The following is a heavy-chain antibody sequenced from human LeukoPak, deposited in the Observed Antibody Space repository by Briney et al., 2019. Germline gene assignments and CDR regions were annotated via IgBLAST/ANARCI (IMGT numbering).Heavy chain of an antibody. CDR2: IDYSGST. Sequence: SETLSLTCTVSGGSISSDYWSWIRQPPGKGLEWIGYIDYSGSTNYNPSLQSRVTISVDTSKNQFSLQLSSVTAADTAVYYCARRAWYGYYSDYWGQGTLVTVSS. CDR1: GGSISSDY. D-gene: IGHD6-13*01. V-gene: IGHV4-59*08. CDR3: ARRAWYGYYSDY. J-gene: IGHJ4*02.